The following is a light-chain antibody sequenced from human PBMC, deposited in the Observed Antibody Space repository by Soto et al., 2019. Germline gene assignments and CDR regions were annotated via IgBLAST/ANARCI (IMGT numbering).Light chain of an antibody. CDR3: SSYTSSSTPGVV. CDR2: DVS. Sequence: QSALTQPASVSGSPGQSITISCTGTRSEVGGYNYVSWYQQHPGKAPKLMIYDVSNRPSGVSNRFSGSKSGNTASLTISGLQAEDEADYYCSSYTSSSTPGVVFGGGTQLTVL. V-gene: IGLV2-14*01. J-gene: IGLJ2*01. CDR1: RSEVGGYNY.